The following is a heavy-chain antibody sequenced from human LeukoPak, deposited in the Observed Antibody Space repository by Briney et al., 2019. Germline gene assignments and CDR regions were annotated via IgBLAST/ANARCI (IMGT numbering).Heavy chain of an antibody. Sequence: SETLSLTCAVYGGSFSGYYWSWIRQPPGKGLEWIGEINHSGSTNYNPSLKSRVTISVDTSKNQFSLKLSSVTAADTAVYYCARGYSGYDPLDYRGQGTLVTVSS. CDR1: GGSFSGYY. J-gene: IGHJ4*02. V-gene: IGHV4-34*01. CDR2: INHSGST. D-gene: IGHD5-12*01. CDR3: ARGYSGYDPLDY.